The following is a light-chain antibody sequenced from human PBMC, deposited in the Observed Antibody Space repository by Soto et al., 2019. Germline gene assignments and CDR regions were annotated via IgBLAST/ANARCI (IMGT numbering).Light chain of an antibody. J-gene: IGLJ2*01. CDR1: SSDVGGYNY. Sequence: QSVLTQPASVSGSPGQSITISCTGTSSDVGGYNYVSWYQQHPGKAPQLMIYEVSNRPSGVSNRFSGSKSGNTASLTISGLQAEDEADYYCSSYTSSSTVIFGGGTKPPS. V-gene: IGLV2-14*01. CDR3: SSYTSSSTVI. CDR2: EVS.